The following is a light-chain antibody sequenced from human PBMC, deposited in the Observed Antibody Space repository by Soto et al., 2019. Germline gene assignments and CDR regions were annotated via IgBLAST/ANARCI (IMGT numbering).Light chain of an antibody. Sequence: EIVLTQSPGTLSLSPGERATLSCRASQSVSNNYLAWYHQKPGRPPRLVISGASSRATAIPDRFSGSGSGTDVTLTISRLEPEDFAVYYCQQCGTTPWTFGQGTTVEFK. J-gene: IGKJ1*01. CDR1: QSVSNNY. CDR2: GAS. V-gene: IGKV3-20*01. CDR3: QQCGTTPWT.